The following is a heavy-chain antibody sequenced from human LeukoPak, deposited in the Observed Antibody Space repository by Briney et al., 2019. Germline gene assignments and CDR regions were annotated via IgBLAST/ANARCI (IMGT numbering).Heavy chain of an antibody. CDR2: INGGSGNT. J-gene: IGHJ4*02. V-gene: IGHV1-3*01. CDR1: GYTFTDYT. CDR3: ANPRYDSSGYYYVD. D-gene: IGHD3-22*01. Sequence: ASVKVSCKASGYTFTDYTMHWLRQAPGQGLDWMGWINGGSGNTKYSPEFQGRVTITRDTSASTAYMELSSLRSEDTAVYYCANPRYDSSGYYYVDWGQGTLVTVSS.